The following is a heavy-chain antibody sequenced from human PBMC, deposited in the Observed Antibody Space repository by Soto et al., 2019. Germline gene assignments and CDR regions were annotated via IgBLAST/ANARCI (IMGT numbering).Heavy chain of an antibody. J-gene: IGHJ5*02. Sequence: QVQLVQSGAEVKKPGSSVKVSCKASGGTFSSYAISWVQQAPGQGLEWMGGIIPIFGTANYAQKFQGRVTITADESTSTAYMELSSLRSEDTAVYYCAGDRDGSNWNYGFDPWGQGTLVTVSS. CDR1: GGTFSSYA. CDR2: IIPIFGTA. V-gene: IGHV1-69*01. D-gene: IGHD1-7*01. CDR3: AGDRDGSNWNYGFDP.